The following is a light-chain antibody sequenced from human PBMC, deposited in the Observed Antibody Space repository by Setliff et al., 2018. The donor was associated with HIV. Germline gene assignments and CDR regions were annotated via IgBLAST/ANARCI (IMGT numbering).Light chain of an antibody. CDR2: DAS. V-gene: IGKV3-11*01. J-gene: IGKJ4*01. CDR3: QQRSGWPLT. Sequence: EIVLTQSPATLSLYPGERATLSCRASQSISGHLAWYQQKPGQAPRLLIYDASDRAPGIPARFSGSGSGTDFTLTISSLEPEDFAVYYCQQRSGWPLTFGGGTKVDIK. CDR1: QSISGH.